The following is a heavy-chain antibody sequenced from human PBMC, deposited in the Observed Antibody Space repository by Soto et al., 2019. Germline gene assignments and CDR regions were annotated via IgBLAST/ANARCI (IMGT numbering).Heavy chain of an antibody. Sequence: PGGSLRLSCAASGITVSSNYMSWVRQAPGKGLEWVSVIYSGGNTYYADSVKGRFTFSRDNSRNTLYLQMNSLRAEDTAVYYCARGPAATAYYYYGMDVWGQGTTVTV. CDR1: GITVSSNY. V-gene: IGHV3-53*01. CDR2: IYSGGNT. J-gene: IGHJ6*02. CDR3: ARGPAATAYYYYGMDV. D-gene: IGHD6-13*01.